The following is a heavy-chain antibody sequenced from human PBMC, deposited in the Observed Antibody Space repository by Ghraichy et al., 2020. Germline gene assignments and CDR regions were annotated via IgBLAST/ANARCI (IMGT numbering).Heavy chain of an antibody. J-gene: IGHJ4*02. CDR2: INQDGSEK. CDR3: ARVVEGDYGDYCDY. D-gene: IGHD4-17*01. CDR1: GFTFKTYW. Sequence: ETLSLTCVASGFTFKTYWMTWVRQAPGKGLEWVANINQDGSEKNYVDSVKGRLTISRDNAKNSLFMQMNSLKAEDTAVYYCARVVEGDYGDYCDYWGQGILVTVSS. V-gene: IGHV3-7*03.